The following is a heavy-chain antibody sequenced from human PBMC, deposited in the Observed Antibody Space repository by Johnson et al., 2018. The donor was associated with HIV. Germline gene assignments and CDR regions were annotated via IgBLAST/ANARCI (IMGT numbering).Heavy chain of an antibody. V-gene: IGHV3-7*01. J-gene: IGHJ3*02. CDR2: IKQDVSEK. CDR3: ARDQDSSGYYYDAFDI. Sequence: VQLVESGGGLVQPGGSLRLSCAASGFTFSSYWMSWVRQAPGKGLAWVANIKQDVSEKYYVDSVKGRFTLSRDNAKNSLYLQMNSLRAEYTAVYYCARDQDSSGYYYDAFDIWGQGTMVTVSS. CDR1: GFTFSSYW. D-gene: IGHD3-22*01.